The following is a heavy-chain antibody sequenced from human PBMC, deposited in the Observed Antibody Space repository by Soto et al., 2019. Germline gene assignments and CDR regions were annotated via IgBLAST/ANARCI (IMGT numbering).Heavy chain of an antibody. V-gene: IGHV4-30-4*01. CDR3: ARVKGYTYGYPFDY. CDR2: IYYSGST. J-gene: IGHJ4*02. D-gene: IGHD5-18*01. CDR1: GGSISSGDYF. Sequence: PSETLSLTCTVSGGSISSGDYFWSWVRQPPGKGLECIGYIYYSGSTYYNPSLKSRVTISIDKSKNQFSLKLSSVTATDTAVYYCARVKGYTYGYPFDYWGQGTLVTVSS.